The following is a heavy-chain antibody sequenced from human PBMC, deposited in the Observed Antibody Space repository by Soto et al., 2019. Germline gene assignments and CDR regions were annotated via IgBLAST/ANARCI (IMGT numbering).Heavy chain of an antibody. CDR1: GFTFSSYA. J-gene: IGHJ6*02. CDR2: ISGSGGST. Sequence: GGSLRLSCAASGFTFSSYAMSWVRQAPGKGLEWVSAISGSGGSTYYADSVKGRFTISRDNSKNTLYLQMNSLRAEDTAVYYCAKKEGGNLALNYYYSYGMDVWGQGTTVTVSS. V-gene: IGHV3-23*01. D-gene: IGHD3-16*01. CDR3: AKKEGGNLALNYYYSYGMDV.